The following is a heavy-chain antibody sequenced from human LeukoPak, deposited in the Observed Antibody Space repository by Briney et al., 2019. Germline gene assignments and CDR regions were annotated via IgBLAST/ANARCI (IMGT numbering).Heavy chain of an antibody. V-gene: IGHV4-30-2*01. D-gene: IGHD3-9*01. CDR1: GGSISSGGYY. CDR3: ARGRLRYSV. J-gene: IGHJ4*02. CDR2: IYHSGST. Sequence: PSETLSLTCTVSGGSISSGGYYWSWIRQPPGKGLEWIGYIYHSGSTYYNQSLKSRVTISVDRSKNQFSLKLSSVTAADTAVYYCARGRLRYSVWGQGTLVTVSS.